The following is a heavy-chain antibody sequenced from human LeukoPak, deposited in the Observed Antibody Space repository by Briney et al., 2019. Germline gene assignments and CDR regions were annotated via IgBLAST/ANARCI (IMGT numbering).Heavy chain of an antibody. Sequence: GGSLRLSCAASGFTFSSYAMHWVRQAPGKGLEWVAVISYDGSNKYYADSVKGRFTISRDNSKNTLYLQMNSLRAEDTAVYYCARDRSIAAAGYYYYYMDVWGKGTAVTVSS. D-gene: IGHD6-13*01. CDR2: ISYDGSNK. CDR3: ARDRSIAAAGYYYYYMDV. CDR1: GFTFSSYA. V-gene: IGHV3-30*04. J-gene: IGHJ6*03.